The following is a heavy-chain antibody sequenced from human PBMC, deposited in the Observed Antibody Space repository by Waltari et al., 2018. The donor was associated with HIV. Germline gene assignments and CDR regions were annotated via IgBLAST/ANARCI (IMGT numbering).Heavy chain of an antibody. CDR3: ARHSSSHPYYYAMDV. V-gene: IGHV3-23*01. Sequence: EVQLLESGGGLVQPGRSQRISGTVPVFSFVSSVLYWVRKAPGKGLEGVSAISGTGDHTFYADSVKGRFTISRDNSKRTLYLQMNSLRAEDTALYYCARHSSSHPYYYAMDVWGQGTTVTVSS. CDR2: ISGTGDHT. CDR1: VFSFVSSV. J-gene: IGHJ6*02. D-gene: IGHD6-13*01.